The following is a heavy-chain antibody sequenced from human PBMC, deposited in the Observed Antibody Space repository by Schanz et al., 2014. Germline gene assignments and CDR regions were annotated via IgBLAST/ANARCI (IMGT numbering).Heavy chain of an antibody. CDR3: ARAPTGYGMDV. CDR1: GFTFSSYW. Sequence: EVQLVESGGGLVKPGGSLRLSCAASGFTFSSYWMHWVRQAPGKGLVWVSSISSTSTYLYYADSVKGRFTISRDNAKNSLYLERTSLRGEDTAVYYCARAPTGYGMDVWGQGTMVTVSS. CDR2: ISSTSTYL. V-gene: IGHV3-21*04. J-gene: IGHJ6*02.